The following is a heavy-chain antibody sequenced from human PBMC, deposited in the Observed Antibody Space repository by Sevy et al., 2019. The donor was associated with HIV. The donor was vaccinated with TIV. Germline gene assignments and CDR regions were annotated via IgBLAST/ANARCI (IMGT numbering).Heavy chain of an antibody. V-gene: IGHV3-15*01. CDR3: TTYGMYYDILTGYYRVVDY. CDR1: GFTFSNAW. D-gene: IGHD3-9*01. CDR2: IKSKTDGGTA. J-gene: IGHJ4*02. Sequence: GGSLRLSCADSGFTFSNAWMSWVRQAPGKGLEWVGRIKSKTDGGTADHAAPVKGRFTISRDDSKNTLYLQMNSLKTEDTAVYYCTTYGMYYDILTGYYRVVDYWGQGTLVTVSS.